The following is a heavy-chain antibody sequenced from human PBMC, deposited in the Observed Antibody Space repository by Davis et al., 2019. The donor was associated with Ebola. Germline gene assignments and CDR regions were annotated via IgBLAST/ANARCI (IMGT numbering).Heavy chain of an antibody. V-gene: IGHV4-34*01. D-gene: IGHD6-25*01. CDR1: GVSFSGYY. CDR3: ARGGGYGGYGMDV. CDR2: INHSGRT. Sequence: MPGGSLRLSCAVYGVSFSGYYWNWIRQHPGTGLEWIGEINHSGRTNYNPSLKSRVTMSVDTSKNQFSLRVRSVTAADTAVYYCARGGGYGGYGMDVWGQGTTVTVSS. J-gene: IGHJ6*02.